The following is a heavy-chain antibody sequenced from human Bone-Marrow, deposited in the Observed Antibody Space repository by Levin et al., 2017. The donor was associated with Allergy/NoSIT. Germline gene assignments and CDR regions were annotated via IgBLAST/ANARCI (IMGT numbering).Heavy chain of an antibody. D-gene: IGHD3-9*01. Sequence: HPGGSLRLSCAASGFTFASYAMSWVRQAPGKGLERVSAISGGGESTYYVDSVKGRFSISRDNSKNTLYLQMNSLRGEDTAVYYCVTKADYDITDELDYWGQGTLVSVSS. V-gene: IGHV3-23*01. CDR1: GFTFASYA. CDR3: VTKADYDITDELDY. J-gene: IGHJ4*02. CDR2: ISGGGEST.